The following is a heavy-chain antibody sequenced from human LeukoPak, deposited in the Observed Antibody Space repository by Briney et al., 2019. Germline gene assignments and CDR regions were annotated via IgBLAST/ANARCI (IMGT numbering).Heavy chain of an antibody. V-gene: IGHV1-24*01. D-gene: IGHD6-13*01. CDR2: FDPEDGET. J-gene: IGHJ6*02. CDR3: ATAFRSSWYFYYYYYYGMDV. Sequence: ASVXVSCKVXGYTLTELSMHWVRQAPGKGLEWMGGFDPEDGETIYAQKFQGRVTMTEDTSTVTAYMELSSLRSEDTAVYYCATAFRSSWYFYYYYYYGMDVWGQGTTVTVSS. CDR1: GYTLTELS.